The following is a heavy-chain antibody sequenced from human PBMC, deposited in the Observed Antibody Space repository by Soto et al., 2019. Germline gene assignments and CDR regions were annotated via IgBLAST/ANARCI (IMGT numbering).Heavy chain of an antibody. D-gene: IGHD3-9*01. V-gene: IGHV4-61*01. Sequence: SETLSRTCTVSGGSISSGSYYWSWIRQHPGKGLEWIGYIYYSGSTYYNPSLKSRVTISVDTSKSQFSLKLSSVTAADTAVYYCARAQRDYDILTGYSYYGYFNDWGPVTLVTVSS. CDR3: ARAQRDYDILTGYSYYGYFND. CDR2: IYYSGST. J-gene: IGHJ4*02. CDR1: GGSISSGSYY.